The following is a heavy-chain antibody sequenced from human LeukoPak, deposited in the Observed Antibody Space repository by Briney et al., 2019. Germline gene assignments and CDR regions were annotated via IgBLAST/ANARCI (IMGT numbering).Heavy chain of an antibody. J-gene: IGHJ4*01. CDR2: LYSGGST. Sequence: PGGSLRLSCEASGFTVSSKYMSRVRQAPGKGLEWVSVLYSGGSTYYADSVKGRFTISRDNSKNTLYLQMNSLRADDTAVYYCASGLRWFDYWGHGTLVTVSS. CDR3: ASGLRWFDY. V-gene: IGHV3-53*01. D-gene: IGHD4-23*01. CDR1: GFTVSSKY.